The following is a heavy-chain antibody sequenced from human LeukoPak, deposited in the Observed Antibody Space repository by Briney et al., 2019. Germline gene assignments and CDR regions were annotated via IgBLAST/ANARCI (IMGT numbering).Heavy chain of an antibody. CDR3: ARGTVVVVAAEGNWFDP. D-gene: IGHD2-15*01. J-gene: IGHJ5*02. CDR2: INHSGST. Sequence: SETLSLTCAVYGGSFSGYYWSWIRQPPGKGLEWIGEINHSGSTNYNPSLKSRVTISVDTSKNQFSLKLSSVTAADTAVYYCARGTVVVVAAEGNWFDPWGQGTLVTVSS. V-gene: IGHV4-34*01. CDR1: GGSFSGYY.